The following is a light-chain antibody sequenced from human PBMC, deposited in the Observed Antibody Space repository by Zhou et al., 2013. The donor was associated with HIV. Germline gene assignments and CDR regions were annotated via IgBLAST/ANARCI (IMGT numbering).Light chain of an antibody. CDR3: QQYNSYPIT. Sequence: DIQMTQSPSSLSASVGDRVTITCRASQGISNNLAWFQQKPGKAPKSLIYATSNLQSWVPSKFSGSGSGTDFILTISSLQPEDSATYYCQQYNSYPITFGQGTRLEIK. V-gene: IGKV1-16*02. CDR1: QGISNN. CDR2: ATS. J-gene: IGKJ5*01.